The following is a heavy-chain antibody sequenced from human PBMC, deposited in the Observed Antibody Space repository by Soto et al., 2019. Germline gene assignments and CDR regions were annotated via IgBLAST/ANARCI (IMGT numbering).Heavy chain of an antibody. Sequence: QVQLQESGPGLVKPSQTLSLTCTVSGGSISSGGYYWSWIRQHPGKGLEWIGYIFYSGSTYYNPSLKSRGTISVDTSKNQFALKLSSVTAADTAVYYCATYCSGGSCYLDYWGQGTLVTVSS. J-gene: IGHJ4*02. CDR3: ATYCSGGSCYLDY. CDR2: IFYSGST. V-gene: IGHV4-31*03. D-gene: IGHD2-15*01. CDR1: GGSISSGGYY.